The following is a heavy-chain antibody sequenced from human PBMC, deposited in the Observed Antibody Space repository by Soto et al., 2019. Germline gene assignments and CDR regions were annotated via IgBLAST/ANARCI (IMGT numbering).Heavy chain of an antibody. CDR3: ARAHYGDYGYGMDV. D-gene: IGHD4-17*01. CDR2: IYHGGYT. V-gene: IGHV4-30-2*01. J-gene: IGHJ6*02. Sequence: SETLSLTCAVYGGSTSSGGYSWSWIRQPPGKGLEWIGYIYHGGYTYYNPSLKSRVTISVDRSKNQFSLKLSSVTAADTAVYYCARAHYGDYGYGMDVWGQGTTVTVSS. CDR1: GGSTSSGGYS.